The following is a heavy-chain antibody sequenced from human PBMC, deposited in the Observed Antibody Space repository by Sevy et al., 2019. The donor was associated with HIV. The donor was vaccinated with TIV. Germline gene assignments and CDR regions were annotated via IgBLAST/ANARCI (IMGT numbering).Heavy chain of an antibody. CDR3: TRGRKYYYDSSGSRYDAFDI. Sequence: GGSLRLSCAASGFTFSTYWMHWVRQAPGKELVWVSRIDSDGSSTKYADSVKGRFTISRANAKNTLYLQMNSLRVEDTAVYYCTRGRKYYYDSSGSRYDAFDIWGQGTMVTVSS. CDR2: IDSDGSST. D-gene: IGHD3-22*01. CDR1: GFTFSTYW. J-gene: IGHJ3*02. V-gene: IGHV3-74*03.